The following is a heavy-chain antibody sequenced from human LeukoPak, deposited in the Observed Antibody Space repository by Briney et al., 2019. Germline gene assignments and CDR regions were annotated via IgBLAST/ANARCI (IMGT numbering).Heavy chain of an antibody. D-gene: IGHD1-26*01. CDR1: GGSFSGYY. V-gene: IGHV4-34*01. CDR3: ARGRGAYYYYYGMDV. J-gene: IGHJ6*02. CDR2: INHSGST. Sequence: SETLSLTCAVYGGSFSGYYWSWIRQPPGKGLEWIGEINHSGSTNYNPSLKSRVTISVDTSKNQFSLKLGSVTAADTAVYYCARGRGAYYYYYGMDVWGQGTTVTVSS.